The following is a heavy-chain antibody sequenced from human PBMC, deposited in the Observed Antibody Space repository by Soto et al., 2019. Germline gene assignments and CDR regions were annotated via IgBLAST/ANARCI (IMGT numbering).Heavy chain of an antibody. D-gene: IGHD5-12*01. CDR1: GGSFSGYY. J-gene: IGHJ4*02. CDR2: INHSGST. CDR3: ARDGSGYALDS. V-gene: IGHV4-34*01. Sequence: SSETLSLTCAVYGGSFSGYYWSWIRQPPGKGLEWIGEINHSGSTKYNPSLKSRVTISVDPSKNQFSLKLSSVTAADTAVYYCARDGSGYALDSWGRGTLVTVSS.